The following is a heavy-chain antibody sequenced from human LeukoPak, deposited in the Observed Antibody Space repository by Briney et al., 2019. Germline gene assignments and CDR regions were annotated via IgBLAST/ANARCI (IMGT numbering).Heavy chain of an antibody. Sequence: ASVKVSCKASEYTFTRYYMHWVRQAPGQGLEWMGWINPNTGGTNYAQKFQGRVTMTRDTSISTAYMELSRLRSDDTAVYYCARESAPSYYGSGSNVPATLYYYYGMDVWGQGTTVTVSS. V-gene: IGHV1-2*02. J-gene: IGHJ6*02. CDR1: EYTFTRYY. D-gene: IGHD3-10*01. CDR3: ARESAPSYYGSGSNVPATLYYYYGMDV. CDR2: INPNTGGT.